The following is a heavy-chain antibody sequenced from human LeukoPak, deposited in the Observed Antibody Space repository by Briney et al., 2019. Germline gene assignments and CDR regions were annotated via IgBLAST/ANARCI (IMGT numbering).Heavy chain of an antibody. CDR1: GFTFSSYA. Sequence: GGSLRLSCAASGFTFSSYAMSWVRQAPGKGLEWVSSIGRSSQYIYYGDSVRGRFTISRDNAKNSLYLDMNSPRAEDTAVYYCARDASNIDFAPYFYYMDVWGKGTTVTASS. CDR2: IGRSSQYI. V-gene: IGHV3-21*01. CDR3: ARDASNIDFAPYFYYMDV. D-gene: IGHD3-3*01. J-gene: IGHJ6*03.